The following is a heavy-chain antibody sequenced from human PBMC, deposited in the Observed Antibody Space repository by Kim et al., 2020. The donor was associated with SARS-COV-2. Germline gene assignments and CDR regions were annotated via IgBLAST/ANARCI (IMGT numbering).Heavy chain of an antibody. CDR3: ARRITMVRGVISWFDP. V-gene: IGHV4-30-2*05. J-gene: IGHJ5*02. D-gene: IGHD3-10*01. Sequence: LKSRVTISVDTSKNQFSLKLSSVTAADTAVYYCARRITMVRGVISWFDPWGQGTLVTVSS.